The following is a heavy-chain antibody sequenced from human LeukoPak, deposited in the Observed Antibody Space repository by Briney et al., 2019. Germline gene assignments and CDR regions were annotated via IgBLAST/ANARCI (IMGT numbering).Heavy chain of an antibody. CDR1: GFTFSGYY. CDR3: ARDVTGSSY. D-gene: IGHD3-10*01. V-gene: IGHV3-21*01. Sequence: GGSLRLSCAASGFTFSGYYMTWIRQAPGKGLEWVSSISSSSSYIYYADSVKGRFTISRDNAKNSLYLQMNSLRAEDTAVYYCARDVTGSSYWGQGTLVTVSS. J-gene: IGHJ4*02. CDR2: ISSSSSYI.